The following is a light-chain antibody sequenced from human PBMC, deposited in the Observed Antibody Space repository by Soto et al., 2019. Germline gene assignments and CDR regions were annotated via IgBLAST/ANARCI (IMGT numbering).Light chain of an antibody. Sequence: DVVMTQSPVSLPVTLGQPASISCRSSQGLVYSDGNTYLSWFHQRPGQSPRRLIYQVSNRDSGVPDRFSGSGSGTDFTLMISRVEAEDFWVYYCLQGTHWPYTFGQGTKLEIK. CDR2: QVS. J-gene: IGKJ2*01. CDR3: LQGTHWPYT. V-gene: IGKV2-30*01. CDR1: QGLVYSDGNTY.